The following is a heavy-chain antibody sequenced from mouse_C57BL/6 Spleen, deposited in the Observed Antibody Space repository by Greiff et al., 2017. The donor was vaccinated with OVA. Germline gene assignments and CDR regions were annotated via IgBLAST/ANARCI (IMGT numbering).Heavy chain of an antibody. CDR1: GYTFTNYW. J-gene: IGHJ2*01. Sequence: VQLQQSGAELVRPGTSVKMSCKASGYTFTNYWIGWAKQRPGHGLEWIGDIYPGGGYTNYNEKFKGKATLTADKSSNTAYMQFSSLTSEDSAIYCCARSDDYHYYFDYWGQGTTLTVSS. CDR2: IYPGGGYT. D-gene: IGHD2-4*01. CDR3: ARSDDYHYYFDY. V-gene: IGHV1-63*01.